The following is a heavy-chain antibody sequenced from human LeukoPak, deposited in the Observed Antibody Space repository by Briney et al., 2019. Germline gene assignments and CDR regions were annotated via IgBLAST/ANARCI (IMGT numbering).Heavy chain of an antibody. V-gene: IGHV3-7*03. CDR3: AKDRVGAILYFDY. CDR2: IKQDGSEK. CDR1: GFTFSSYW. Sequence: GGSLRLSCAASGFTFSSYWMSWVRQAPGKGLEWVANIKQDGSEKYYVDSVKGRFTISRDNAKNSLYLQMNSLRVEDTALYYCAKDRVGAILYFDYWGQGTLVTVSS. J-gene: IGHJ4*02. D-gene: IGHD1-26*01.